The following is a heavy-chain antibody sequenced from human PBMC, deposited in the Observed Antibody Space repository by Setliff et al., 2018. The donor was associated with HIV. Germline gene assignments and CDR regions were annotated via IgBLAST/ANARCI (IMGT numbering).Heavy chain of an antibody. CDR1: GGTFSIYA. CDR2: IIPIFGIP. J-gene: IGHJ4*02. V-gene: IGHV1-69*13. Sequence: SVKVSCKASGGTFSIYAISWARQAPGQGLEWMGGIIPIFGIPNYAQKFQGRVTITADESTSTAYMELSSLRSDDTAVYYCARGSCSGCYLSDYWGLGTLVTVSS. CDR3: ARGSCSGCYLSDY. D-gene: IGHD6-19*01.